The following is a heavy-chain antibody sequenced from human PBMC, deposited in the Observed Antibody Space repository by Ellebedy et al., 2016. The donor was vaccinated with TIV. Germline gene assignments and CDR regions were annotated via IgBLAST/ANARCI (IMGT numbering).Heavy chain of an antibody. CDR2: INPNSGGT. J-gene: IGHJ6*02. CDR3: ARDTPRGTSSYMDV. V-gene: IGHV1-2*04. Sequence: ASVKVSCXASGYTFTGYYMHWVRQAPGQGLEWMRWINPNSGGTNYAQKFQGWVTMTRDTSISTAYMELSRLRSDDTAVYYCARDTPRGTSSYMDVWGQGTTVTVSS. CDR1: GYTFTGYY. D-gene: IGHD2-2*01.